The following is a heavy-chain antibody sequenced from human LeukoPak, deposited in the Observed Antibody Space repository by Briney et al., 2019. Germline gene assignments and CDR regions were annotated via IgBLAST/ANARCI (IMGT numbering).Heavy chain of an antibody. CDR2: IYSGGST. V-gene: IGHV3-66*01. D-gene: IGHD6-13*01. J-gene: IGHJ4*02. Sequence: GGSLRLSCAASGFTFSSYAMSWVRQAPGKGLEWVSVIYSGGSTYYADSVKGRFTISRDNSKNTLYLQMNSLRAEDTAVYYCARAGDHSSLDYWGQGTLVTVSS. CDR1: GFTFSSYA. CDR3: ARAGDHSSLDY.